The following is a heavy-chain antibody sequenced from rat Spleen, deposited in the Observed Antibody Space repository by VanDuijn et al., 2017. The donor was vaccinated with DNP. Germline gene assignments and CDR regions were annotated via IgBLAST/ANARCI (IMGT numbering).Heavy chain of an antibody. CDR1: GFSLTSYN. Sequence: QVQLKESGPVLVQPSQTLSLTCPVSGFSLTSYNVHWVRQPTGKCLEWMVVIWTGGSTDYNSALKSRLSISRDTSKSQVFLKMNSLQTEDIATYYCAREGNNYWYFDFWGPGTMVTVSS. J-gene: IGHJ1*01. CDR2: IWTGGST. V-gene: IGHV2-30*01. CDR3: AREGNNYWYFDF.